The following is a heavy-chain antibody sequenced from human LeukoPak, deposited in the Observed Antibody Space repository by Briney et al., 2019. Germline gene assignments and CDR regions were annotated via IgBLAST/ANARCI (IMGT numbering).Heavy chain of an antibody. CDR3: ARDHDFWSGYGDYYYGMDV. CDR1: GYTFTSYG. CDR2: ISAYNGNT. J-gene: IGHJ6*02. D-gene: IGHD3-3*01. V-gene: IGHV1-18*01. Sequence: ASVKVSCKASGYTFTSYGIIWVRQAPGQGLEWMGWISAYNGNTNYAQKLQGRVTMTTDTSTSTAYMELRSLRSDDTAVYYCARDHDFWSGYGDYYYGMDVWGQGTTVTVSS.